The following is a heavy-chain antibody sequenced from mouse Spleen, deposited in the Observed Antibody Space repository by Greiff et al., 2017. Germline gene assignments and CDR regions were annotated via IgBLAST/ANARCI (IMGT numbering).Heavy chain of an antibody. Sequence: VQLVESGPGLVAPSQSLSITCTVSGFSLTSYAISWVRQPPGKGLEWLGVIWTGGGTNYNSALKSRLSISKDNSKSQVFLKMNSLQTDDTARYYCARSPFSLYGSSQNWYFDVWGTGTTVTVSS. CDR3: ARSPFSLYGSSQNWYFDV. D-gene: IGHD1-1*01. V-gene: IGHV2-9-1*01. CDR1: GFSLTSYA. J-gene: IGHJ1*03. CDR2: IWTGGGT.